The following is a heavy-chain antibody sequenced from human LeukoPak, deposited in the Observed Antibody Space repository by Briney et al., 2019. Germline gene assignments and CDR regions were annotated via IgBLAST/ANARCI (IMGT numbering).Heavy chain of an antibody. CDR1: GFTLSSFA. CDR2: ISGSGGTT. D-gene: IGHD1-7*01. CDR3: VKRTVNYPFDF. J-gene: IGHJ4*02. Sequence: GGPLKPSCAAFGFTLSSFALNWVGKAPGKGLEWFSAISGSGGTTFYADSVKGRLTISRDNSKNTLYLQMNSLRAEDTAVYYCVKRTVNYPFDFWGQGTLVTVSS. V-gene: IGHV3-23*01.